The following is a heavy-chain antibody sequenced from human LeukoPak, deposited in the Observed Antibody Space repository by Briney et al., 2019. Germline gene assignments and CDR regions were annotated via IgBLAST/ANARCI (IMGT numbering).Heavy chain of an antibody. CDR2: ISAYNGNT. CDR1: GYTFTSYG. CDR3: ARDSHIVVVTDYYYYYGMDV. D-gene: IGHD2-21*02. J-gene: IGHJ6*02. V-gene: IGHV1-18*01. Sequence: GASVKVSCKASGYTFTSYGISWVRQAPGRGLEWMGWISAYNGNTNYAQKLQGRVTMTTDTSTSTAYMELRSLRSDDTAVYYCARDSHIVVVTDYYYYYGMDVWGQGTTVTVSS.